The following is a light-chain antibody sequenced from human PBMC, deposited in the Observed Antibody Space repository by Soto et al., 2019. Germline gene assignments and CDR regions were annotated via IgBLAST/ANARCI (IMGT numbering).Light chain of an antibody. Sequence: EIVLTQSPGTLSLSPGERATLSCRASQSVSSSNSAWYQQKPGQAPRLLISGASSRATGFSDRFSGSGSGTEFTLTISRLEPEDFAVYYCQQYGTSPTFGQGTKVEIK. CDR3: QQYGTSPT. J-gene: IGKJ1*01. V-gene: IGKV3-20*01. CDR2: GAS. CDR1: QSVSSSN.